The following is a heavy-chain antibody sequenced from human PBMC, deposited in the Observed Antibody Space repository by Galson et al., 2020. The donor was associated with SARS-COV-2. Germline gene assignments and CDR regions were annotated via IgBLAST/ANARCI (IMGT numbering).Heavy chain of an antibody. D-gene: IGHD2-8*02. Sequence: GGSLRLSCAATGFTFEDYSMHWVRQVPGKGLEWVSQISWDGRFTYYADAVKGRFAISRDNNNNTLYLHLKSLKVEDTALYFCAKDTGFCTGYNCYYAFDSWGQGTLLTVSS. J-gene: IGHJ4*02. CDR2: ISWDGRFT. CDR3: AKDTGFCTGYNCYYAFDS. V-gene: IGHV3-43*01. CDR1: GFTFEDYS.